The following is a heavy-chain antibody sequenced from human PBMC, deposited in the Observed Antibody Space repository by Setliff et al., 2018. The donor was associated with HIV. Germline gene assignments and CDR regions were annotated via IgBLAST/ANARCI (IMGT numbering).Heavy chain of an antibody. J-gene: IGHJ6*03. CDR1: GYSISRGYY. V-gene: IGHV4-38-2*01. D-gene: IGHD3-16*01. Sequence: PSETLSLTCAVSGYSISRGYYWGWIRQPPGKGLEWIGTIYQSGSTYYNPSLKSRVTISLDTSKNQFSLKLSSVTAADTAVYYRARVSYDYASYYMDVWGKGTTVTVSS. CDR2: IYQSGST. CDR3: ARVSYDYASYYMDV.